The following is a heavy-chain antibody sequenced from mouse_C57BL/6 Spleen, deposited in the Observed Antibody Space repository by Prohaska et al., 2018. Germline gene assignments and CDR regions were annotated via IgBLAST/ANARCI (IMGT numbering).Heavy chain of an antibody. V-gene: IGHV1-82*01. J-gene: IGHJ2*01. D-gene: IGHD2-1*01. CDR1: GYAFSSSW. CDR3: ARGYGSFDD. Sequence: KISCKASGYAFSSSWMNWVKQRPGKGLEWMGRIYPGDGDTNYSGKFKGKATLTADKSSSTAYMQLSSLTSEDSAVYFCARGYGSFDDWGQGTTLTVSS. CDR2: IYPGDGDT.